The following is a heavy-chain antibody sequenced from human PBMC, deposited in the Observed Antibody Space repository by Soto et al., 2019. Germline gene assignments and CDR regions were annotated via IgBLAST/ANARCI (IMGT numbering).Heavy chain of an antibody. CDR2: IYYSGTT. CDR3: AGQGRYYYDTSGSV. J-gene: IGHJ4*02. Sequence: SETLSLTCTVSGGSISSYYWSWIRQPPGKELEYIGYIYYSGTTNYNPSLKSRVTISVDTPKNQFSLKLSSVTAADTAVYYCAGQGRYYYDTSGSVWGQGTLVTVSS. V-gene: IGHV4-59*01. D-gene: IGHD3-22*01. CDR1: GGSISSYY.